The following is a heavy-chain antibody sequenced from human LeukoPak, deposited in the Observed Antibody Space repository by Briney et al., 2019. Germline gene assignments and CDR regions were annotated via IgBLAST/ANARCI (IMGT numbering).Heavy chain of an antibody. Sequence: SETLSLTCTVSGGSISSYYWSWIRQPPAKGLVWLRYIYYSASTNYNTSLKSRVHTSVDTSKNQFSLKVSSVTAADTAVYYCARLNPRTGDAFDIWGQGTMVTVSS. CDR2: IYYSAST. CDR3: ARLNPRTGDAFDI. J-gene: IGHJ3*02. V-gene: IGHV4-59*13. CDR1: GGSISSYY. D-gene: IGHD3-10*01.